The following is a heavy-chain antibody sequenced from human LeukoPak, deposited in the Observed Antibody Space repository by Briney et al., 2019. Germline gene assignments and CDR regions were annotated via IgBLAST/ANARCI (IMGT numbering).Heavy chain of an antibody. CDR2: ITAYNDNT. D-gene: IGHD3-9*01. CDR1: GYTFTSYG. Sequence: ASVKVSCKASGYTFTSYGISWVRQAPGQGLEWMGWITAYNDNTYYAQKLQGRVTMTTDTSTSTAYMELRSLRSDDTAVYYCARVAFGKLRYFDWLHPFDYWGQGTLVTVSS. J-gene: IGHJ4*02. CDR3: ARVAFGKLRYFDWLHPFDY. V-gene: IGHV1-18*01.